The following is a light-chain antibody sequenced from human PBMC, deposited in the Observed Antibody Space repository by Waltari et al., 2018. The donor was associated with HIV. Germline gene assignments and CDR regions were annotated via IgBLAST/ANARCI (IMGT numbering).Light chain of an antibody. CDR3: QSPDSSGTYVG. CDR1: ALSKQY. V-gene: IGLV3-25*03. J-gene: IGLJ2*01. CDR2: KNS. Sequence: SYELTQPPSVSVSPGQTARITCSGDALSKQYAYWYQQKPGQAPMLVIYKNSERPSGIPERFSGSSSGTTVTLTISGAQAEDEADYYCQSPDSSGTYVGFGGGTKLTVL.